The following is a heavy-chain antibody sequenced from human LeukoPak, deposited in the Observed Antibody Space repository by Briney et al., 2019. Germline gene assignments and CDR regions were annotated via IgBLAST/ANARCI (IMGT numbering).Heavy chain of an antibody. D-gene: IGHD3-16*01. CDR3: ARDGLGGFDY. V-gene: IGHV3-48*03. J-gene: IGHJ4*02. CDR2: ISSSGSTI. Sequence: GGPLRLSCAASGFTFSSYEMNWVRQAPGKGLEWVSYISSSGSTIYYADSVKGRFTISRDNAKNSLYLQMNSLRAEDTAVYYCARDGLGGFDYWGQGTLVTVSS. CDR1: GFTFSSYE.